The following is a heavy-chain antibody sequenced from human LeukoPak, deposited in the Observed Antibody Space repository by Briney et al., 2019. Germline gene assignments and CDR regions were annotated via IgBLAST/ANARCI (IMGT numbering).Heavy chain of an antibody. CDR2: ISYDGSHE. Sequence: GRSLRLSCAASGFTFSSYAIHWVRQAPGKGLEWGAVISYDGSHEYYGDSVKGRFTISRDNFKNTLYLQMTSLRAEDTAVYYCARGSVVGGRDAFDIWGQGTMVTVSS. CDR3: ARGSVVGGRDAFDI. V-gene: IGHV3-30-3*01. J-gene: IGHJ3*02. CDR1: GFTFSSYA. D-gene: IGHD1-26*01.